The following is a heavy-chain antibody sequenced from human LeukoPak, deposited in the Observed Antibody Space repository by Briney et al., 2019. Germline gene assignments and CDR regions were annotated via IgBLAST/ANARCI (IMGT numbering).Heavy chain of an antibody. Sequence: SETLSLTCAVYGGSFSGYYWSWIRQPPGKGLEWIGEINHSGSTNYNPSLKSRVTISVDTSKNQFSLKLSSVTAADTAVYYCASRSARYNRNYVYWFDPWGQGTLVTVSS. CDR3: ASRSARYNRNYVYWFDP. CDR1: GGSFSGYY. V-gene: IGHV4-34*01. D-gene: IGHD1-7*01. CDR2: INHSGST. J-gene: IGHJ5*02.